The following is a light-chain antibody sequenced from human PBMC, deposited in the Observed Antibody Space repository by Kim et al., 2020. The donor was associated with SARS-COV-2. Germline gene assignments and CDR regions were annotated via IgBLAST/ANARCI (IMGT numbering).Light chain of an antibody. CDR2: KIS. V-gene: IGKV2-30*02. CDR1: QRLVHSDGRTY. Sequence: DVVMTQSPLSLPVTLGQPASISCRSNQRLVHSDGRTYLNWFHQRPGQSPRRLIYKISTRDSGVPDRFSGSGSGTDFTLEISRVEAKDVGIYYCMQTTHWPYTFGQGTKLEI. J-gene: IGKJ2*01. CDR3: MQTTHWPYT.